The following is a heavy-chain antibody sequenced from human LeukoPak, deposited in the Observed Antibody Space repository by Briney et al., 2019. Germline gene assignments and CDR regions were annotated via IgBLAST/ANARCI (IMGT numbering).Heavy chain of an antibody. D-gene: IGHD3-10*01. V-gene: IGHV5-51*01. CDR2: IYPGDSDT. CDR3: ARAPAIPFKSPEEGNYMDV. J-gene: IGHJ6*03. CDR1: GYSFTSYW. Sequence: GESLKISCKGSGYSFTSYWIGWVRQMPGKGLEWMGIIYPGDSDTRYSPSFQGQVTISADKSISTAYLQWSSLKASDTAMYYCARAPAIPFKSPEEGNYMDVWGKGTTVTVSS.